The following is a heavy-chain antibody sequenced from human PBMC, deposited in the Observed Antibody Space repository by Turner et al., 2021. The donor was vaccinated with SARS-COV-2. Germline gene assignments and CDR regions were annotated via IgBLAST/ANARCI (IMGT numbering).Heavy chain of an antibody. J-gene: IGHJ6*02. CDR1: GGSISSSSYY. CDR2: IYYSGST. Sequence: QLPLQESGPGLVKPSETLSLTCPVSGGSISSSSYYWGWIRQPPGKGLEWIGSIYYSGSTYYNPSLKSRVTISVDTSKNQFSLKLSSVTAADTAVYYCAGEEVVFRASHTLYYYGMDVWGQGTTVTVSS. V-gene: IGHV4-39*01. D-gene: IGHD3-22*01. CDR3: AGEEVVFRASHTLYYYGMDV.